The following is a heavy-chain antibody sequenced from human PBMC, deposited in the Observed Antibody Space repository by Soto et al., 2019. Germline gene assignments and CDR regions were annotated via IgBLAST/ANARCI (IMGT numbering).Heavy chain of an antibody. CDR1: GFTFSSYG. V-gene: IGHV3-33*01. J-gene: IGHJ5*02. D-gene: IGHD2-15*01. CDR3: ARDPRRYCSGGSCYSGWFDP. CDR2: IWYDGSNK. Sequence: VGSLRLSCAASGFTFSSYGMHWVRQAPGKGLEWVAVIWYDGSNKYYADSVKGRFTISRDNSKNTLYLQMNSLRAEDTAVYYCARDPRRYCSGGSCYSGWFDPWGQGTLVTVSS.